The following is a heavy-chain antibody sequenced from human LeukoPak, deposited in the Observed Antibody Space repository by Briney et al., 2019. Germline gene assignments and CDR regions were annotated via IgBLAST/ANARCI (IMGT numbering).Heavy chain of an antibody. V-gene: IGHV4-39*07. CDR3: ARVGSSQATVIDY. CDR2: IYYSGST. Sequence: PSETLSLTCTVSGGSISSSSYYWGWIRQPPGKGLEWIGSIYYSGSTYYNPSLKSRVTISVDTSKNQFSLKLSSVTAADTAVYYCARVGSSQATVIDYWGQGTLVTVSS. D-gene: IGHD4-17*01. J-gene: IGHJ4*02. CDR1: GGSISSSSYY.